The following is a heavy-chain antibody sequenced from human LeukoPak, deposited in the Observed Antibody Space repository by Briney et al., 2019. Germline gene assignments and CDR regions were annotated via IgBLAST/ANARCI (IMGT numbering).Heavy chain of an antibody. CDR2: VSPIYGTS. V-gene: IGHV1-69*13. Sequence: ASVKVSCKSFGYTFTSYYIHWVRQAPGQRLEWMGGVSPIYGTSDYAQRFQGRVTISADESTSTAFLEVRSLRSEDTAVYYCARDCSGGRCYGAFDIWGQGTLVIVSS. CDR1: GYTFTSYY. J-gene: IGHJ3*02. CDR3: ARDCSGGRCYGAFDI. D-gene: IGHD2-15*01.